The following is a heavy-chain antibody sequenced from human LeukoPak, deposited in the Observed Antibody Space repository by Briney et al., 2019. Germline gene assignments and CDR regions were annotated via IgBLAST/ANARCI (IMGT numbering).Heavy chain of an antibody. V-gene: IGHV3-23*01. Sequence: GGSLRLSCAASGFTFSSYAMSWVRQAPGKGLEWVSAISGSGGSTYYADSVKGRFTISRDNSKNTLYLQMNSLRPEDTAVYYCAKDFRDGYNHPSYYFDNRGQGTLVTVSS. CDR2: ISGSGGST. CDR1: GFTFSSYA. D-gene: IGHD5-24*01. CDR3: AKDFRDGYNHPSYYFDN. J-gene: IGHJ4*02.